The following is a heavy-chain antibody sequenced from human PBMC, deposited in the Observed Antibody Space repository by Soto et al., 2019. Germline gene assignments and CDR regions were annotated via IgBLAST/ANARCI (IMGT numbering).Heavy chain of an antibody. CDR2: IYPRDSDT. Sequence: GESLKISCKGSGYVFNSYWIGWVRQMPGKGLEWMGIIYPRDSDTRYSPSFEGQVTISADKSISTAYLQWSSLKASDTAIYYCVRRSDWFNLWGQGTLVTVSS. CDR1: GYVFNSYW. J-gene: IGHJ5*02. CDR3: VRRSDWFNL. V-gene: IGHV5-51*01.